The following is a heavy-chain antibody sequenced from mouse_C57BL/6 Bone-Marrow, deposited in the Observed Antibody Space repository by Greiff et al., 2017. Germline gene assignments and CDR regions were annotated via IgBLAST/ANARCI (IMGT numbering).Heavy chain of an antibody. V-gene: IGHV1-81*01. CDR1: GYTFTSYG. CDR2: IYPRSGNT. J-gene: IGHJ2*01. Sequence: LVESGAELARPGASVKLSCKASGYTFTSYGISWVKQRTGQGLEWIGEIYPRSGNTYYNEKFKGKATLTADKSSSTAYMELRSLTSEDSAVYFCARPFYYFDYWGQGTTLTVSS. CDR3: ARPFYYFDY.